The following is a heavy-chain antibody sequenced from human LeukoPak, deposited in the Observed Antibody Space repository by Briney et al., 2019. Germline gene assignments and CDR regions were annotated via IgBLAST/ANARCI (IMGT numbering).Heavy chain of an antibody. CDR1: GFTFSSYW. V-gene: IGHV3-74*01. CDR3: ARGSQQLPRLTPDY. D-gene: IGHD2-2*01. CDR2: IKTDGSTT. Sequence: QTGGSLRLSCAVSGFTFSSYWMHWVRQAPGKGLVWVSHIKTDGSTTAYADSVKGRFTISRDNAKNTLYLQMNSLRAEDTGVYYCARGSQQLPRLTPDYWGQGTLVTVSS. J-gene: IGHJ4*02.